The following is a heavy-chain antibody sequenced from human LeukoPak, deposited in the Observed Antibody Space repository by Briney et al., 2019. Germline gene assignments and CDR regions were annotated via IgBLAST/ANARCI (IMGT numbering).Heavy chain of an antibody. V-gene: IGHV1-8*02. D-gene: IGHD6-13*01. CDR3: ARGKLAAAEDY. J-gene: IGHJ4*02. CDR2: MNPNSGNT. Sequence: ASVKVSCKASGYTFTSYYMHWVRQATGQGLEWMGWMNPNSGNTGYAQKFQGRVTMTRNTSISTAYMELSSLRSEDTAVYYCARGKLAAAEDYWGQGTLVTVSS. CDR1: GYTFTSYY.